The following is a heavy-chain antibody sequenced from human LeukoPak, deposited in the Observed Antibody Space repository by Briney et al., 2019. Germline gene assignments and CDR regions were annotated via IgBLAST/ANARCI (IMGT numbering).Heavy chain of an antibody. D-gene: IGHD2-15*01. CDR1: GYSISSGYY. J-gene: IGHJ4*02. V-gene: IGHV4-38-2*01. CDR3: ARGGGWLHY. CDR2: IYHSGST. Sequence: PSETLSLTCAVSGYSISSGYYWGWIRQPPGKGLEWIGSIYHSGSTYYNPSLKSRVTIPVDTSKNQFSLQLNSVTPEDTAVYYCARGGGWLHYWGQGTLVTVSS.